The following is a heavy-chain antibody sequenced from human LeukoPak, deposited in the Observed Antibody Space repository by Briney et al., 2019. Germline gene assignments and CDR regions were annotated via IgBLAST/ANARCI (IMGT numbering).Heavy chain of an antibody. CDR3: AKGGCRGTCNPLAY. J-gene: IGHJ4*02. CDR1: GFNFSGSG. CDR2: SGDSDGST. V-gene: IGHV3-23*01. D-gene: IGHD2-15*01. Sequence: GGSLRLSCAASGFNFSGSGMSLVRLAPGKGLEWIFSSGDSDGSTYYADSLKGRFTMSRDNSKNTLYLQMNNLIARDTAVYYCAKGGCRGTCNPLAYWGQGALVTVSP.